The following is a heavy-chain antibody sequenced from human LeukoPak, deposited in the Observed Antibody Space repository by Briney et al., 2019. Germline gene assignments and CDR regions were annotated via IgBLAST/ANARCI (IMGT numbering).Heavy chain of an antibody. CDR1: GFTFSNAW. J-gene: IGHJ6*04. CDR2: IKSKTDGGTT. V-gene: IGHV3-15*01. Sequence: GGSLRLSCAASGFTFSNAWMSWVRQAPGKGLEWVGRIKSKTDGGTTDYAAPVKGRFTISRDDSKNTLYLQMNSLKTEDTAVYYCTTDGPYCSGGSCYSPYYYYYGMDVWGKETTVTVSS. CDR3: TTDGPYCSGGSCYSPYYYYYGMDV. D-gene: IGHD2-15*01.